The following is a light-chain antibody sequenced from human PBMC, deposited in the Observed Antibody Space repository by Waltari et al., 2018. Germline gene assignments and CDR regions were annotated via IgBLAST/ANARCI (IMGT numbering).Light chain of an antibody. CDR2: AAS. J-gene: IGKJ4*01. CDR1: QDITNY. V-gene: IGKV1-9*01. Sequence: IQLTQSPSSLSASVGDRVTITCRASQDITNYLAWYQQEPGKPPKLLIYAASTLQSRVPSRFSGSQSGTDFTLTISTLQPEDFATYYCQQLDTYPLTFGGGTKVEIK. CDR3: QQLDTYPLT.